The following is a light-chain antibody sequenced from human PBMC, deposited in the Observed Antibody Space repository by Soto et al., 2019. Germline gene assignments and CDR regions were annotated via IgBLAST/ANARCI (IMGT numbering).Light chain of an antibody. CDR3: QQYGNSPFT. Sequence: EIVLTQSPGTLSLSPGERATLPCRASQTVSRSALAWYQQKPGQAPRLLIYGASNRATGIPDRFSGSGSGTDFTLTISRLEPEDFEVYYCQQYGNSPFTFGGGTKVDIK. J-gene: IGKJ4*01. CDR1: QTVSRSA. CDR2: GAS. V-gene: IGKV3-20*01.